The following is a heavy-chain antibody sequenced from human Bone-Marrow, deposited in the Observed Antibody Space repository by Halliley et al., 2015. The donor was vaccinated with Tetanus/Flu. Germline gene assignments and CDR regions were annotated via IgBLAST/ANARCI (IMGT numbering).Heavy chain of an antibody. CDR2: ISHDGSNT. V-gene: IGHV3-30*18. J-gene: IGHJ5*02. CDR1: GFTFRNSG. CDR3: AKRDLLVGFCP. Sequence: SLRLSCTASGFTFRNSGMHWVRQAPGKGLEWVALISHDGSNTYYADSVKGRFSISRDNSNNTLYLRVSSLPTEDTAMFYCAKRDLLVGFCPWRPGSLVTISS. D-gene: IGHD2-8*02.